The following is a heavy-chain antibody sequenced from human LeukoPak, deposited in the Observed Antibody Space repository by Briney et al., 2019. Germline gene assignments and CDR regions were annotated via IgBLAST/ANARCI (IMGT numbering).Heavy chain of an antibody. D-gene: IGHD3-9*01. J-gene: IGHJ4*02. CDR2: IYWNDDK. CDR1: GFSLSTRGVG. Sequence: SGPTLVNPTQTLTLTCTFSGFSLSTRGVGVVWIRQPPGKALEWLALIYWNDDKRYSPSLKSRLTITKDTSKNQVVLTMTNVDPVDTATYFCARTSFTWFLDFWGQGTLVTVSS. V-gene: IGHV2-5*01. CDR3: ARTSFTWFLDF.